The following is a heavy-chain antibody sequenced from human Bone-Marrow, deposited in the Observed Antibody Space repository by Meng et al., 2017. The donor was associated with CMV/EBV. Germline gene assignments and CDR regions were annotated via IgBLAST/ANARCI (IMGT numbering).Heavy chain of an antibody. CDR1: GGSISSGGYY. V-gene: IGHV4-39*07. D-gene: IGHD7-27*01. CDR3: ARDPGVGLDY. J-gene: IGHJ4*02. Sequence: SETLSLTCTVSGGSISSGGYYWSWIRQPPGKGLEWIGSIYYSGSTYYNPSLKSRVTISVDTSKNQFSLKLSSVTAADTAVYYCARDPGVGLDYWGQGTLVTVSS. CDR2: IYYSGST.